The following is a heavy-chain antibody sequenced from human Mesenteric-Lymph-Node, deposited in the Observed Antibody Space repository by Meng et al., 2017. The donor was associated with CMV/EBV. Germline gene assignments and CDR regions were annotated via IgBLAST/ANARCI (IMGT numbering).Heavy chain of an antibody. CDR2: ISGSGGST. J-gene: IGHJ4*02. D-gene: IGHD3-10*01. CDR3: AKDMRIRGVPHFDY. CDR1: GFTFSSYA. Sequence: GESLKISCAASGFTFSSYAMSWVRQAPGKGLEWVSAISGSGGSTYYPDSVKGRFTISRDNSRDILYLQMNSLRAEDTAIYYCAKDMRIRGVPHFDYWGQGTLVTVSS. V-gene: IGHV3-23*01.